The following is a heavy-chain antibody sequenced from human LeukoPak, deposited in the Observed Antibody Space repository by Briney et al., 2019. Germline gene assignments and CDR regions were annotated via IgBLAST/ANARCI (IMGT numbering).Heavy chain of an antibody. D-gene: IGHD3-22*01. J-gene: IGHJ4*02. CDR2: ISSSGSTI. CDR1: GFTFSSYE. Sequence: GGSLRLSCAASGFTFSSYEMNWVRQAPGKGLEWVSYISSSGSTIYYADSVKGRFTISRDNAKNSLYLQMNSLRAEDTAVYYCARSYYYDRAYFDYWGQGTLVTVSS. CDR3: ARSYYYDRAYFDY. V-gene: IGHV3-48*03.